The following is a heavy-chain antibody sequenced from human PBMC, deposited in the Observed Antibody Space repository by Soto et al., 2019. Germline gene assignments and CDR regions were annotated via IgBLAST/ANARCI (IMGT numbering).Heavy chain of an antibody. CDR1: GGTFNTYT. CDR3: ASLNNWSSGDGRIDV. CDR2: IMPLYAKP. J-gene: IGHJ6*02. Sequence: QVQLVQSGAEVNKPGSSVKVSCKASGGTFNTYTISWVRQVPGQGLEWMGGIMPLYAKPTYAQTFQGRLMIAADEHTNTVYMELRSLRSEDTALYYCASLNNWSSGDGRIDVWGRGTAVSVSS. D-gene: IGHD1-20*01. V-gene: IGHV1-69*01.